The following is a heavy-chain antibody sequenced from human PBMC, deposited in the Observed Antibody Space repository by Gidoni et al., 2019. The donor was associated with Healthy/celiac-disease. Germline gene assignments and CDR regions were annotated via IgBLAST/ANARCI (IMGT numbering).Heavy chain of an antibody. Sequence: EVQLFESGAGFVQPGGSLRLSGAASGFTFSSYAMSWVRQAPGKGVEWVAGIRGSGGSTYYEDNVKGRLTISRDNSKNTMYLQMNSRRAEDTAVYYCANGISSGYLPGAFDIWGQGTMVTVSS. D-gene: IGHD3-22*01. CDR1: GFTFSSYA. J-gene: IGHJ3*02. CDR3: ANGISSGYLPGAFDI. CDR2: IRGSGGST. V-gene: IGHV3-23*01.